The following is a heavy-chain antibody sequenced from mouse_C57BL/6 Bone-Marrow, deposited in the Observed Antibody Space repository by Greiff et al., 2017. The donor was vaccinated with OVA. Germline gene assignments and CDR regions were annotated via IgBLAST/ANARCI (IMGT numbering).Heavy chain of an antibody. Sequence: QVQLQQPGAELVKPGASVKISCKASGYAFSSSWMNWVKQRPGKGLEWIGRIYPGDGDTNYNGKFKGKATLTADKSSSTAYMQLSSLTSEDSAVYFCAREGTNNYYGSSYNYWGQGTTLTVSS. CDR1: GYAFSSSW. J-gene: IGHJ2*01. CDR3: AREGTNNYYGSSYNY. CDR2: IYPGDGDT. V-gene: IGHV1-82*01. D-gene: IGHD1-1*01.